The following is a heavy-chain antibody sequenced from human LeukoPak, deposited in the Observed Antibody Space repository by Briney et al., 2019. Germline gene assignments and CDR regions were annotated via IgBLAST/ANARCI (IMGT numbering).Heavy chain of an antibody. CDR3: ARNDGNWNREFDY. D-gene: IGHD1-1*01. J-gene: IGHJ4*02. V-gene: IGHV4-59*08. CDR2: IFYSGNT. CDR1: GGSISSYY. Sequence: KPSETLSLTCAVSGGSISSYYWSWIRQPPGKGLEWIGYIFYSGNTKYNPSLKSRLTISVDTSKNQFSLKLSSVTAADTAVYYCARNDGNWNREFDYWGQGTLVTVSS.